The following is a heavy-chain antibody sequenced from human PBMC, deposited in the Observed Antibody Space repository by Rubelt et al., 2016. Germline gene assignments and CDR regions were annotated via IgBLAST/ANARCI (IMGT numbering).Heavy chain of an antibody. J-gene: IGHJ6*02. CDR3: ARVGMATEGYYYGMDV. CDR1: GGSISSSSYY. D-gene: IGHD5-24*01. V-gene: IGHV4-39*07. CDR2: IYYSGST. Sequence: QVQLQESGPGLVKPSETLSLTCTVSGGSISSSSYYWGWIRQPPGKGLEWIGSIYYSGSTYYNPSLKSRVTISVDTSKNQFSLKLSSVTAADTAVYYCARVGMATEGYYYGMDVWGQGTTVTVSS.